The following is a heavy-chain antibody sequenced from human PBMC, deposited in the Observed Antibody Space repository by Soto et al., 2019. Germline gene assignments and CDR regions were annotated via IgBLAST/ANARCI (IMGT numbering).Heavy chain of an antibody. CDR3: ARGGYSSTWSNLLDRSGLDV. D-gene: IGHD6-13*01. CDR1: GGTFSSYA. Sequence: SGKVSGNTSGGTFSSYAINLVRQAPGQGLEWMGGIVPLFRTTNYAQKFQGRVTITADTSTYTVYMELSELRSGDTAVYYWARGGYSSTWSNLLDRSGLDVWGQGTTVTVSS. J-gene: IGHJ6*02. V-gene: IGHV1-69*06. CDR2: IVPLFRTT.